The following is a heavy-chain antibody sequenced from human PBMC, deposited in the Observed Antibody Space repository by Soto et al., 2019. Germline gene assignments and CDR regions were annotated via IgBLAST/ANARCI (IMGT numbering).Heavy chain of an antibody. CDR2: ISYSGST. Sequence: QVQLQESGPGLVKPSQTLSLTCTVSGSSITSDDYYWSWVRQLPGKGLEWIGYISYSGSTYYNPSLKSRVTMSEDTSENQFSLRLSSVTAADTAVYYCARENLAYCGCGCYSSPFDSWGQGTLVTVSS. D-gene: IGHD2-21*02. J-gene: IGHJ4*02. CDR3: ARENLAYCGCGCYSSPFDS. CDR1: GSSITSDDYY. V-gene: IGHV4-31*03.